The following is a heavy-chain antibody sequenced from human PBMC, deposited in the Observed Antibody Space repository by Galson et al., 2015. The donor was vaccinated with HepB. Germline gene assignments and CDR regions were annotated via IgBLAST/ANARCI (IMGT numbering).Heavy chain of an antibody. V-gene: IGHV3-23*01. J-gene: IGHJ4*02. CDR1: GFTFSSYA. CDR3: AKAPDVVVVPATNFDY. Sequence: SLRLSCAASGFTFSSYAMSWVRQAPGKGLEWVSSISGSGSNTYYADSVKGRFTISRDDSKNTLFLQMNSLRAEDTAVYYCAKAPDVVVVPATNFDYWGREPWSPSPQ. D-gene: IGHD2-2*01. CDR2: ISGSGSNT.